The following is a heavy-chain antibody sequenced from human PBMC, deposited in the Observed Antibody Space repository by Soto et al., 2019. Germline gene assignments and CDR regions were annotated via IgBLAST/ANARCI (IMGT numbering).Heavy chain of an antibody. J-gene: IGHJ4*02. CDR2: INPSGGST. Sequence: ASVKVSCKASGYTFTSYYMHWVRQAPGQGLEWMGIINPSGGSTNYAQKFQGRVTMTMVTSTSTVYMELTSLRSEDTAVYYCARDDDSGGYFFDYWGQGTLVTVSS. D-gene: IGHD1-26*01. V-gene: IGHV1-46*01. CDR1: GYTFTSYY. CDR3: ARDDDSGGYFFDY.